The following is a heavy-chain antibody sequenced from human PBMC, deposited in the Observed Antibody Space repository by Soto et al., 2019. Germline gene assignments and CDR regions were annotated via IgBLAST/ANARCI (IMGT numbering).Heavy chain of an antibody. CDR2: TYYSGNS. V-gene: IGHV4-30-2*01. Sequence: PSETLSLTCAVSGGSISSGGYSWSWIRQPPGKGRDRIGYTYYSGNSYYNPTRRSRVTISVYRSQNQFSLELRSVTAADMAVCFCARALKFGDSFDYWGQGTLVTVSS. D-gene: IGHD4-17*01. CDR1: GGSISSGGYS. CDR3: ARALKFGDSFDY. J-gene: IGHJ4*02.